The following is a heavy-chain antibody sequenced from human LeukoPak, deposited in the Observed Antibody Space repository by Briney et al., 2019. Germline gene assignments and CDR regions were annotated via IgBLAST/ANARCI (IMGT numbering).Heavy chain of an antibody. CDR1: GGSISSSNW. D-gene: IGHD2-15*01. J-gene: IGHJ4*02. V-gene: IGHV4-4*02. CDR3: ARGKGSGGSLAYFDY. Sequence: SGTLSLTCAVSGGSISSSNWWSWVRPPPGKGLEWIGEIYHSGSTNYNPSLKSRVTISVDKSKNQFSLKLSSVTAADTAVYYCARGKGSGGSLAYFDYWGQGTPVTVSS. CDR2: IYHSGST.